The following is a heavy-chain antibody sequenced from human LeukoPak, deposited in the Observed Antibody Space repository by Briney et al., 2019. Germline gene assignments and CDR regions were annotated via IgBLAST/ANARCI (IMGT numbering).Heavy chain of an antibody. CDR1: GGTFSSYA. J-gene: IGHJ6*02. V-gene: IGHV1-69*13. Sequence: GASVKVSCKASGGTFSSYAISWVRQAPGQGLEWMGGIIPIFGTANYAQKFQGRVTITADESTSTAYMVLSSLRSEDTAVYYCARVPAAGLGYYYGMDVWGQGTTVTVSS. CDR3: ARVPAAGLGYYYGMDV. D-gene: IGHD6-13*01. CDR2: IIPIFGTA.